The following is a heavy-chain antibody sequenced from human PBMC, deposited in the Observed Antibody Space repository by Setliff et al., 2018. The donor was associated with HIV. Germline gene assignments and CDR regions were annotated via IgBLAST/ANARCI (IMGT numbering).Heavy chain of an antibody. J-gene: IGHJ3*02. D-gene: IGHD4-17*01. V-gene: IGHV4-59*11. CDR1: GDSISSHY. Sequence: SETLSLTCTVSGDSISSHYWSWIRQAPGKGLEWIGTMYFSGNARNSPSLKSRVTISVDTSKNQFSLKLSSVTAADTAVYYCASRHDYGGPNDAFDIWGQGTMVT. CDR2: MYFSGNA. CDR3: ASRHDYGGPNDAFDI.